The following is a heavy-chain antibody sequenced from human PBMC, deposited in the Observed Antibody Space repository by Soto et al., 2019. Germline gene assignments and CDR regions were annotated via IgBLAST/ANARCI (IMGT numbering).Heavy chain of an antibody. D-gene: IGHD1-26*01. CDR1: GGSISSSNW. CDR3: ARTYSGSYRGFDY. CDR2: IYHSGNT. J-gene: IGHJ4*02. Sequence: QVQLQESGPGLVKPSGTLSLTCAVSGGSISSSNWWSWVRQPPGKGLEWIGEIYHSGNTNYNPSLSSRVTISVDKSNTQFSLKLSSVTAADTAVYYCARTYSGSYRGFDYWGQGTLVTVSS. V-gene: IGHV4-4*02.